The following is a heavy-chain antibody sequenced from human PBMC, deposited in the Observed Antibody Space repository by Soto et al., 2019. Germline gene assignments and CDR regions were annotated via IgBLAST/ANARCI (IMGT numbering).Heavy chain of an antibody. CDR2: IIPIFGTA. CDR1: GGTFSSYA. D-gene: IGHD2-15*01. CDR3: ARAKGGYCSGGRCYYKGLWFDP. Sequence: VASVKVSCKASGGTFSSYAISWVRQAPGQGLEWMGGIIPIFGTANYAQKFQGRVTITADESTSTAYMELSSLRSEDTAVYYCARAKGGYCSGGRCYYKGLWFDPWGQGTLVTVSS. V-gene: IGHV1-69*13. J-gene: IGHJ5*02.